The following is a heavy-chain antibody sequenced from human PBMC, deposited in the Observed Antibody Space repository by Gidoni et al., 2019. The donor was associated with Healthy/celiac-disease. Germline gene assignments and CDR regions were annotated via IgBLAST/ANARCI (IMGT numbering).Heavy chain of an antibody. Sequence: QVQLQESGQGLVKPSETLSLTCTVSGGSISSYYWSWIRQPPGKGLEWIGYIYYSGSTNYNPSLKSRVTISVDTSKNQFSLKLSSVTAADTAVYYCARDSAYYDILTGYYLRGMDVWGQGTTVTVSS. CDR1: GGSISSYY. J-gene: IGHJ6*02. V-gene: IGHV4-59*01. CDR3: ARDSAYYDILTGYYLRGMDV. CDR2: IYYSGST. D-gene: IGHD3-9*01.